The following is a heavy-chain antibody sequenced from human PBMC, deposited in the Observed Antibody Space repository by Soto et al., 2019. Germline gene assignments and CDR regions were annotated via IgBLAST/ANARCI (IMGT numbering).Heavy chain of an antibody. V-gene: IGHV3-74*03. Sequence: EVQLVESGGGLVQPGGSLRLSCVASGFTFSSYWMHWVRQVLGKEPVWVSFIDSYGSSTKYADSVRGRFTISRDNAKNTLYLLMNSRRVEDTAVYYCVRGLGNSDHWGQGTLVTVSS. CDR2: IDSYGSST. J-gene: IGHJ4*02. CDR1: GFTFSSYW. CDR3: VRGLGNSDH.